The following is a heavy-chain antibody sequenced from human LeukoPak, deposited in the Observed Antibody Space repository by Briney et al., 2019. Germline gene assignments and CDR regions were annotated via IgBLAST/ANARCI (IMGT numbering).Heavy chain of an antibody. CDR2: INHSGST. CDR1: GGSFSGYY. D-gene: IGHD5-18*01. J-gene: IGHJ4*02. Sequence: PETLSLTCAVYGGSFSGYYWSWIRQPPGKGLEWIGEINHSGSTNYNPSLKSRVTISVDTSKNQFSLKLSSVTAADTAVYYCARAGIQLWLPFDYWGQGTLVTVSS. CDR3: ARAGIQLWLPFDY. V-gene: IGHV4-34*01.